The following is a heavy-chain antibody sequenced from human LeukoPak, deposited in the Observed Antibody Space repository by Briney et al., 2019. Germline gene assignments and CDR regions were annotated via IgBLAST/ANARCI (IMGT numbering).Heavy chain of an antibody. Sequence: PGGSLRLSCAASTLTFSSYGMSWLRQAPGNGLKWVSSISSGGATSYYVDSVKGRFTISRDNSTNTLYLQMNSLRDDDTAVYSCAKDPPTVMANAFHIWGQGTMVTVSS. D-gene: IGHD5-18*01. CDR3: AKDPPTVMANAFHI. CDR2: ISSGGATS. CDR1: TLTFSSYG. J-gene: IGHJ3*02. V-gene: IGHV3-23*01.